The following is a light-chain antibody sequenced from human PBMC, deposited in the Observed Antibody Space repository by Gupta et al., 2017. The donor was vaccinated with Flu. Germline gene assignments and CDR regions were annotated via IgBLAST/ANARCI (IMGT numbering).Light chain of an antibody. J-gene: IGKJ5*01. V-gene: IGKV3-15*01. CDR2: AAS. CDR3: QQYDDWPLIT. Sequence: VTLSVSPGERATLSCAASQNVNTNLAWYQQKPGQAPRLRIYAASLRATGIPVRFSGSGSRTNFTLTISSLQSEDFVLYFCQQYDDWPLITFGRGTRLEIK. CDR1: QNVNTN.